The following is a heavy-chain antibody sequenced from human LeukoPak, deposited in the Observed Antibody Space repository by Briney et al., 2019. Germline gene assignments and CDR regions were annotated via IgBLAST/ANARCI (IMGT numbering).Heavy chain of an antibody. CDR3: ARDLGNSGWYTFDY. V-gene: IGHV6-1*01. D-gene: IGHD6-19*01. J-gene: IGHJ4*02. CDR2: TYYRSKWYN. Sequence: KPSQTLSVTCALSGDSVSSNNGAWNWIRQSPSRGLEWLGRTYYRSKWYNDYAESMKGRITINSDTSKNQFSLQLNPVTPEDTAVYYCARDLGNSGWYTFDYWGQGTLVTVSS. CDR1: GDSVSSNNGA.